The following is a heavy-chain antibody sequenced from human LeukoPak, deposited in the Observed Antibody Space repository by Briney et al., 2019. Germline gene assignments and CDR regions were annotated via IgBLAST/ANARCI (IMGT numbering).Heavy chain of an antibody. V-gene: IGHV3-30*04. D-gene: IGHD3-10*01. J-gene: IGHJ4*02. Sequence: PGGSLRLSCAASGFTFSSYAMHWVRQAPGKGLEWVAVISYDGSNKYYADSVKGRFTISRDNAKNTLYLQMNSLRAEDTAVYYCARAQSYGSGIWEDWGQGTLVTVSS. CDR2: ISYDGSNK. CDR3: ARAQSYGSGIWED. CDR1: GFTFSSYA.